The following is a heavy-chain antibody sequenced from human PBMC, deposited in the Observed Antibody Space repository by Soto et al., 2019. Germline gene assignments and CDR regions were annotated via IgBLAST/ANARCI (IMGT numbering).Heavy chain of an antibody. CDR3: GRHGWLVPMIGSYWFGP. J-gene: IGHJ5*02. D-gene: IGHD6-19*01. V-gene: IGHV4-59*01. Sequence: PSETLSLTCTVSGGSITSDYWSWIRQSPGKGLEWVAFIFYTGITNYNPSLRCRVTISVDTSKNQCSLMLNSVTAADTAVYYGGRHGWLVPMIGSYWFGPWGQGTLVTVSS. CDR1: GGSITSDY. CDR2: IFYTGIT.